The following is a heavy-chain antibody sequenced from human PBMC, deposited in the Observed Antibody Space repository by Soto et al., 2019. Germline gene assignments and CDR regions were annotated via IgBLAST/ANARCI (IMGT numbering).Heavy chain of an antibody. V-gene: IGHV3-53*01. D-gene: IGHD2-2*01. Sequence: EVQLVESGGGLIQPGGSLRLSCAVSGFTVSNNYMSWVRQAPGKGLEGVSVIYSGGYTAYGDSVKGRFTISRDNSKNTLYPQMKSLGPHAPAVFYWATQPGGGGYWGQGTLVTVSS. CDR3: ATQPGGGGY. CDR2: IYSGGYT. J-gene: IGHJ4*02. CDR1: GFTVSNNY.